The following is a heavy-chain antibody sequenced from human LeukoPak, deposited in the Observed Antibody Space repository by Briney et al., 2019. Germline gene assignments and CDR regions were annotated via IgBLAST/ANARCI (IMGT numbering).Heavy chain of an antibody. CDR3: ARDVTLGDYSNYDVHYYYYGMDV. V-gene: IGHV4-30-4*01. CDR1: GGSISSGDYY. Sequence: SETLSLTCAVSGGSISSGDYYWSWIRQPPGKGLEWIGYIYYSGSTYYNPSLKSRVTISVDTSKNQFSLKLSSVTAADTAVYYCARDVTLGDYSNYDVHYYYYGMDVWGQGTTVTVSS. D-gene: IGHD4-11*01. J-gene: IGHJ6*02. CDR2: IYYSGST.